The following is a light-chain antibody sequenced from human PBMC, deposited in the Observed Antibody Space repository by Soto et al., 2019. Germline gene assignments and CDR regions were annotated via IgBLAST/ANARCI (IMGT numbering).Light chain of an antibody. J-gene: IGLJ2*01. Sequence: QSALTQPRSVSGSPGQSVTISCTGTSSDVGGYNYVSWYQQHPGKAPKLMIYDVSKRPSGVPDRFSGSKSSNTASLTISGLQAEDEADYYCCSYAGSYTPVVFGGGTKLTV. CDR3: CSYAGSYTPVV. CDR2: DVS. CDR1: SSDVGGYNY. V-gene: IGLV2-11*01.